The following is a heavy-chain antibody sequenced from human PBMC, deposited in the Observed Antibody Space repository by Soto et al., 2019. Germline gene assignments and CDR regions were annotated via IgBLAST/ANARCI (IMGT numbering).Heavy chain of an antibody. D-gene: IGHD2-2*01. CDR3: ARANIVVVPAATAGMDV. CDR1: GGSISSYY. CDR2: IYYSGST. V-gene: IGHV4-59*01. Sequence: QVQLQESGPGLVKPSETLSLTCTVSGGSISSYYWSCIRQPPGKVLEWIGYIYYSGSTNYNPSLKCRGTISVDTSKNPFSLKLSSVTAADTAVYYCARANIVVVPAATAGMDVWGQGTTVTVSS. J-gene: IGHJ6*02.